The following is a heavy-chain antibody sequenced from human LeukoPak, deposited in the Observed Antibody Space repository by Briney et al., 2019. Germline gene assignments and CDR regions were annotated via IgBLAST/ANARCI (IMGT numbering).Heavy chain of an antibody. Sequence: PWGSLRLTCAASGFTFSSYARSWVRQAPGKGLEWVSCISCSGGNTYYADSLKGRFTISRDNYNTTLYLQMNSLRADDTAVYYCARHSRGRWYIFDYWGQGTLVTVSS. J-gene: IGHJ4*02. V-gene: IGHV3-23*01. D-gene: IGHD2-8*02. CDR1: GFTFSSYA. CDR3: ARHSRGRWYIFDY. CDR2: ISCSGGNT.